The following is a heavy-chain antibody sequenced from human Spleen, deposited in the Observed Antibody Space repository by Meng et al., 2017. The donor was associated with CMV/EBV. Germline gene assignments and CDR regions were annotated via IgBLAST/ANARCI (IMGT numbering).Heavy chain of an antibody. V-gene: IGHV3-74*01. J-gene: IGHJ6*02. CDR3: AREVPPYGSGSLWPAGYYYGMDV. CDR2: INSDGSST. Sequence: GGSLRLSCAASGFTFSIYWMHWVRQAPGKGLVWVSRINSDGSSTSYADSVKGRFTISRDNAKNTLYLQMNSLRAEDTAVYYCAREVPPYGSGSLWPAGYYYGMDVWGQGTTVTVSS. CDR1: GFTFSIYW. D-gene: IGHD3-10*01.